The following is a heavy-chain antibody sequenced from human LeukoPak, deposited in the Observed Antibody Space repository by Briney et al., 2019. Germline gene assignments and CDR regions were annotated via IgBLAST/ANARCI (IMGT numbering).Heavy chain of an antibody. J-gene: IGHJ4*02. D-gene: IGHD3-22*01. CDR3: ARDRHYDTSGADY. CDR2: IYTSGST. V-gene: IGHV4-4*07. Sequence: SETLSLTCAVSGGSISSYYWSWIRQPAGKGLEWIGRIYTSGSTNYNPSLKSRVTISVDTSRNQFSLKLTSVTAADTAVYYCARDRHYDTSGADYWGQGTLVTVSS. CDR1: GGSISSYY.